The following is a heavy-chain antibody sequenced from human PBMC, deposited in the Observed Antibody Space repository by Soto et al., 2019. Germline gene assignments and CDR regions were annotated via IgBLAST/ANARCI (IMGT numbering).Heavy chain of an antibody. V-gene: IGHV4-4*02. CDR2: IYRSGTA. Sequence: PSETLSLTCAVSGVSISNNHCWNWVRQPPGKGLGWIEYIYRSGTANYYPSLNSRVTISVDKSNNQFSLTLNSVTAADTAVYYYGRRRITTFGVVITGYGMDVWGQGTTVTVSS. J-gene: IGHJ6*02. D-gene: IGHD3-3*01. CDR1: GVSISNNHC. CDR3: GRRRITTFGVVITGYGMDV.